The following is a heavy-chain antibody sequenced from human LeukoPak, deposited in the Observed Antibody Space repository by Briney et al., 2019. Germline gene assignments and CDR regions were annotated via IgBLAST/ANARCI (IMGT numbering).Heavy chain of an antibody. CDR3: ARGSPNYGSGSYLPY. Sequence: PSETQSLTCNVSGDSISSYYWSWIRQPPGKGLEWIGYIYYSGSTNYNPSLNSRVTISVDTSKNQFSLKLSSVTAADTAVYYCARGSPNYGSGSYLPYWGQGTLVTVSS. D-gene: IGHD3-10*01. V-gene: IGHV4-59*01. J-gene: IGHJ4*02. CDR2: IYYSGST. CDR1: GDSISSYY.